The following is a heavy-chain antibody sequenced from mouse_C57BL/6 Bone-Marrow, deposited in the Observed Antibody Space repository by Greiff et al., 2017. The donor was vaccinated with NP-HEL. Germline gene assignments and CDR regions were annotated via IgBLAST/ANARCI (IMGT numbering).Heavy chain of an antibody. CDR2: ISSGSSTT. V-gene: IGHV5-17*01. J-gene: IGHJ3*01. CDR1: GFTFSDYG. Sequence: EVKLMESGGGLVKPGGSLKLSCAASGFTFSDYGMHWVRQAPEKGLEWVAYISSGSSTTYYADTVKGRFTISRDNAKNTLFLQMTSLRSEDTAMYYCARSWPWFAYWGQGTLVTVSA. CDR3: ARSWPWFAY.